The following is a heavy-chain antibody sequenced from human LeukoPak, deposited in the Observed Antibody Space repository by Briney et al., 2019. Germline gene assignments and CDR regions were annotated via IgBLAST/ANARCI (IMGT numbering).Heavy chain of an antibody. D-gene: IGHD3-22*01. CDR1: GGTFSSYA. CDR3: ARNNYYDSSGYYNY. J-gene: IGHJ4*02. CDR2: IIPIFGTA. V-gene: IGHV1-69*05. Sequence: SETVSCKASGGTFSSYAISWVRQAPGQGLEWMGGIIPIFGTANYAQKFQGRVTITTDESTSTAYMELRSLRSDDTAVYYCARNNYYDSSGYYNYWGQGALVTVSS.